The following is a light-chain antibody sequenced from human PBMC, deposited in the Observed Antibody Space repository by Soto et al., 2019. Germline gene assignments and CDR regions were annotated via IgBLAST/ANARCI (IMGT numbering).Light chain of an antibody. CDR2: DAS. CDR1: QSISSW. V-gene: IGKV1-5*01. J-gene: IGKJ3*01. CDR3: QQYNSYSFT. Sequence: DIQMTQSPSTLSASVGDRVTITCRASQSISSWWAWYQQKPGKAPKLLIYDASSLESGVPSRFSGSGSGTEFTLTISSLQPDDFATYYCQQYNSYSFTFGPVTKVDI.